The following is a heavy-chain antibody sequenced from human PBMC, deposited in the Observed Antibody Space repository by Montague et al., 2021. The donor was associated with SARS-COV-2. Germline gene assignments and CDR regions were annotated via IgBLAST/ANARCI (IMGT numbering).Heavy chain of an antibody. Sequence: SETLSLTCSVSGGSISSGDFFWGWIRQPPGRGLEWIGEIYHSGNTNYNPSLQSRFTISVDKSKNQFSLRLSSETAADTAVYYCARSSILGAHRFDYWGQGTLVTVSS. J-gene: IGHJ4*02. CDR3: ARSSILGAHRFDY. CDR2: IYHSGNT. D-gene: IGHD3-16*01. V-gene: IGHV4-39*07. CDR1: GGSISSGDFF.